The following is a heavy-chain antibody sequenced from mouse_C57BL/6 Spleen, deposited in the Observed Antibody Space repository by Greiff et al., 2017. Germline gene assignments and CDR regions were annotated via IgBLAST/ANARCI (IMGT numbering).Heavy chain of an antibody. CDR1: GYTFTEYT. D-gene: IGHD1-1*01. V-gene: IGHV1-62-2*01. J-gene: IGHJ2*01. CDR2: FYPGSGSI. Sequence: VQLQQSGAELVKPGASVKLSCKASGYTFTEYTIHWVKQRSGQGLEWIGWFYPGSGSIKYNEKFKDKATLTADKSSSTVYMELSRLTSEDSAFYVCARHEDQRRSLYYFDYWGQGTTLTVSS. CDR3: ARHEDQRRSLYYFDY.